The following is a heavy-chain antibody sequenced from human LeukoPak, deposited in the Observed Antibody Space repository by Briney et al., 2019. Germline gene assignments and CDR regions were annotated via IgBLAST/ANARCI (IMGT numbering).Heavy chain of an antibody. CDR2: VFAYNGNT. Sequence: ASMKVSCKASGYTFTSYGISWVRQAPGQGLEWMGWVFAYNGNTNYAQKLQGRVTMTTDPSTSTVYMELRSLRIDDTAVYYCARGFLTGYYRDAFDIWGQGTMVTVSS. V-gene: IGHV1-18*04. D-gene: IGHD3-9*01. J-gene: IGHJ3*02. CDR1: GYTFTSYG. CDR3: ARGFLTGYYRDAFDI.